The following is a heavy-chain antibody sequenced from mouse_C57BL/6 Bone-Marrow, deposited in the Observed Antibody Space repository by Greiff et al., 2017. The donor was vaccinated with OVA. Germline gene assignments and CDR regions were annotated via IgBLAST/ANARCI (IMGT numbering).Heavy chain of an antibody. CDR3: ASLYDGYYPAWFAY. Sequence: EVMLVESEGGLVQPGSSMKLSCTASGFTFSDYYMAWVRQVPEKGLEWVANINYDGSSTYYLDSLKSRFIISRDNAKNILYLQMSSLKSEDTATYYCASLYDGYYPAWFAYWGQGTLVTVSA. J-gene: IGHJ3*01. V-gene: IGHV5-16*01. CDR1: GFTFSDYY. D-gene: IGHD2-3*01. CDR2: INYDGSST.